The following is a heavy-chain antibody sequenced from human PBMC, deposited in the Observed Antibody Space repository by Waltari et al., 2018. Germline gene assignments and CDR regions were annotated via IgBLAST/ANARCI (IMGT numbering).Heavy chain of an antibody. D-gene: IGHD5-18*01. CDR1: GGSISSSSYS. CDR3: SRRIQQNGMDL. CDR2: IYYTGST. Sequence: QLQLQESGPGLVKSSETLSLTCPSSGGSISSSSYSWGWFRQPPGKGLEWIGTIYYTGSTYYNPSLKSRVTISIDTSKNQFSLNLSSVTAADTAVYYCSRRIQQNGMDLWGQGTTVTVSS. J-gene: IGHJ6*02. V-gene: IGHV4-39*01.